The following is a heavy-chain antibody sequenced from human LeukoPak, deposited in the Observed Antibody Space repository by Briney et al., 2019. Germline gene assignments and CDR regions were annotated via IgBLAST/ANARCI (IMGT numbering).Heavy chain of an antibody. D-gene: IGHD2-21*02. J-gene: IGHJ1*01. CDR3: ARGRLLLQH. CDR2: IYFSGST. Sequence: SETLSLTCTVSGGSISYSNSYWGWIRQPPGKGLEWIGNIYFSGSTYYKQSLKSRVTISVDTSKNQFSLKLSSVTAADTAVYYCARGRLLLQHWGQGTLVTVSS. CDR1: GGSISYSNSY. V-gene: IGHV4-39*07.